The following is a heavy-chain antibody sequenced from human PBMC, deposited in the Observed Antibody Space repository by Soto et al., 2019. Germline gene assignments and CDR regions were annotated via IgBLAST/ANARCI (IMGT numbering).Heavy chain of an antibody. D-gene: IGHD3-10*01. J-gene: IGHJ4*02. Sequence: QVQLVQSGAEVKKPGSSVKVSCKASGGTFSSYTISWVRQAPGQGLEWMGRIIPILGIANYAQKFQGRVTITADKSTSTAYMELSSLRSEDTAVYYWAREDYYGSGRGGAFDYWGQGTLVTVSS. CDR3: AREDYYGSGRGGAFDY. CDR1: GGTFSSYT. CDR2: IIPILGIA. V-gene: IGHV1-69*08.